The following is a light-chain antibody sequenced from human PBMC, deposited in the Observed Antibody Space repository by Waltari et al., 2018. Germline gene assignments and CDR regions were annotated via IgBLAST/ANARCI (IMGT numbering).Light chain of an antibody. J-gene: IGKJ1*01. CDR1: QSVRIY. Sequence: EIVLTQSPGTVSLSPGARATLSCWASQSVRIYFAWYQQKPGQAPRLLIYHASTRVTGIPDRFSGSGSGTDFSLTISRLEPEDFAIYYCQQYVELPATFGQGTKVEIK. CDR3: QQYVELPAT. V-gene: IGKV3-20*01. CDR2: HAS.